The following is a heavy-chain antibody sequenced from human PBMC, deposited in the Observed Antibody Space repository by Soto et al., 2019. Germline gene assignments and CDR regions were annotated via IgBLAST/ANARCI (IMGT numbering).Heavy chain of an antibody. CDR1: GGSISSCGYS. CDR3: ARIPSP. CDR2: IYHSGST. Sequence: SETLSLTCAVSGGSISSCGYSWSWIRQPPGKGLEWIGYIYHSGSTYYNPSLKSRVTISVDRSKNQFSLKLSSVTAADTAVYYCARIPSPWGQGTLVTVSS. J-gene: IGHJ5*02. D-gene: IGHD2-21*01. V-gene: IGHV4-30-2*01.